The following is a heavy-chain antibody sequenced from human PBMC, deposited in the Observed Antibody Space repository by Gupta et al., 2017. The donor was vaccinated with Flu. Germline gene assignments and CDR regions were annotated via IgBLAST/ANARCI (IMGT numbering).Heavy chain of an antibody. J-gene: IGHJ4*02. CDR1: GFSFSTFP. V-gene: IGHV3-23*01. D-gene: IGHD3-16*01. Sequence: EVQLLESGGGLVEPGGSLRLSCAVSGFSFSTFPMIWVRQAPGKGLEWISTIDGPGTNTYFADSVRGRFTISRDNSKTTLYLQMNRLAAEDTAVYYCAKRRSWGFFDYWGQGTLVIVSS. CDR2: IDGPGTNT. CDR3: AKRRSWGFFDY.